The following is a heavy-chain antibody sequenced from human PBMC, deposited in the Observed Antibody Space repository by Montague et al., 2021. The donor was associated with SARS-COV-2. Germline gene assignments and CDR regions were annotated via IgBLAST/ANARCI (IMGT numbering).Heavy chain of an antibody. CDR1: GGSISTYY. D-gene: IGHD2-15*01. CDR3: ARGKGRSPDAFDI. Sequence: SETLSLTCTLSGGSISTYYWSWIRQSPGKGLEWIGYIYYSGNPNYNPSLTSRLSMSVDTSKNQFSLELSSVTAADTAVFFCARGKGRSPDAFDIWGQGITVTVSS. V-gene: IGHV4-59*01. J-gene: IGHJ3*02. CDR2: IYYSGNP.